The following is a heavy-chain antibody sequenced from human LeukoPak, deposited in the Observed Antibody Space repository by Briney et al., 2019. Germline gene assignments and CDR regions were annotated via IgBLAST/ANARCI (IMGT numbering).Heavy chain of an antibody. D-gene: IGHD6-13*01. CDR1: GITVSGNY. J-gene: IGHJ4*02. Sequence: GGSLRLSCAASGITVSGNYMSWVRQAPGKGLECVSVIYSDGSTFYADSVRGRFTLSRDNSENTLYLQMNSLRAEDTAVYYCARGTSNSWADWGQGTLVTVAS. CDR3: ARGTSNSWAD. CDR2: IYSDGST. V-gene: IGHV3-53*01.